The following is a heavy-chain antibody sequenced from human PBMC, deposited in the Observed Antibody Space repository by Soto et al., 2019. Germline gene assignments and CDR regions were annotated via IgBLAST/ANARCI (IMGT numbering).Heavy chain of an antibody. CDR1: GFILSSYA. J-gene: IGHJ6*02. V-gene: IGHV3-30-3*01. D-gene: IGHD2-8*02. CDR3: ARDMSGYGMDV. Sequence: QVQLVESGGGVVQPGRSLRLSCAASGFILSSYAMHWVRQAPGKGLEWGAVISYDGSNKYNADSVKGRFTISRDNAKNTLYLQMNSLRVEDTAVYYCARDMSGYGMDVWGQGTTVTVSS. CDR2: ISYDGSNK.